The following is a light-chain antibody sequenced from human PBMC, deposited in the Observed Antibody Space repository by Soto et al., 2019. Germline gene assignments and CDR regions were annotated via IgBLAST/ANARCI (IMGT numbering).Light chain of an antibody. CDR2: GTS. J-gene: IGKJ1*01. Sequence: EVVLTQSPGTLSLSPGERATLYCRTSQTIVSTYLAWYQQKAGQAPRLLMYGTSSRATGIPDRFSGSGSGTDFTLTISSVEPEDFAIYYCQQYSGSPPQTFGQGTKVEIK. CDR3: QQYSGSPPQT. CDR1: QTIVSTY. V-gene: IGKV3-20*01.